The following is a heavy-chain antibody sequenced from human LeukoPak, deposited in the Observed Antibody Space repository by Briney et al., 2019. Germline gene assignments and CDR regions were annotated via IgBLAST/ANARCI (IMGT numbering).Heavy chain of an antibody. J-gene: IGHJ4*02. CDR3: ARSPDILSGYYYFDY. CDR1: GGTFSSYA. CDR2: IIPIFGTA. Sequence: SVKVSCKASGGTFSSYAISWVRQAPGQGLEWMGGIIPIFGTANYAQKFQGRVTITTDESTSTAYMELSSLRSEDTAVYYCARSPDILSGYYYFDYWGQGTLVTVSS. V-gene: IGHV1-69*05. D-gene: IGHD3-9*01.